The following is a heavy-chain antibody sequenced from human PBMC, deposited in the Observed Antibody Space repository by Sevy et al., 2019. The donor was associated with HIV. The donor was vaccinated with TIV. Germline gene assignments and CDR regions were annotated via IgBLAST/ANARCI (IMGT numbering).Heavy chain of an antibody. CDR1: GGSVSSGSHY. Sequence: SETLSLTCTVSGGSVSSGSHYWNWIRQPPGKGLEWIGFVYYSGSTNYNSSLESRVTISVETSKNQFSLKLRSVTAADTAVYYCARGSQFDAFDIWGQGTVVTVSS. J-gene: IGHJ3*02. V-gene: IGHV4-61*01. CDR3: ARGSQFDAFDI. CDR2: VYYSGST.